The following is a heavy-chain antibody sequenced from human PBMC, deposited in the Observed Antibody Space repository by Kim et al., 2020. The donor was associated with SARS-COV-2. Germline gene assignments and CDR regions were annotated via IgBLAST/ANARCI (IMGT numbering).Heavy chain of an antibody. Sequence: ASVKVSCKASGYTFTSYAMNWVRQAPGQGLEWMGWINTNTGNPTYAQGFTGRFVFSLDTSVSTAYLQISSLKAEDTSVYYCARDSVWQQLVLSGVDPWGQGTLVTVSS. D-gene: IGHD6-13*01. CDR2: INTNTGNP. V-gene: IGHV7-4-1*02. CDR1: GYTFTSYA. CDR3: ARDSVWQQLVLSGVDP. J-gene: IGHJ5*02.